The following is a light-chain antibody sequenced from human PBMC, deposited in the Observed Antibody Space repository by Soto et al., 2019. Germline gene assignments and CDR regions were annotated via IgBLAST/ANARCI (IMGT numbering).Light chain of an antibody. CDR1: QSVSSS. CDR3: QQYGSSPWT. Sequence: EIVMRQSPATLYVSPGERATLSCRASQSVSSSLAWYQQKRGQAPRLLIYGASTRATGIPARFSGSGSETDFTLTINRLEPEDFAVYYCQQYGSSPWTFGQGTKVDI. V-gene: IGKV3-20*01. CDR2: GAS. J-gene: IGKJ1*01.